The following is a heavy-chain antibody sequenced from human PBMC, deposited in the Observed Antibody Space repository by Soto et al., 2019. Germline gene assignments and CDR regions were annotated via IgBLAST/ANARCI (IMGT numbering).Heavy chain of an antibody. J-gene: IGHJ6*01. Sequence: PXXTLSLPFAVSGGSINSVNWWSWVRQSPGKGLEWIGEMHPGGSTNYNPSLKSRVTVSMDKSRNQFFLKISSVTAADTAVYFCARHGHNIYGFDVWGRGTTVTVSS. CDR1: GGSINSVNW. CDR3: ARHGHNIYGFDV. D-gene: IGHD5-12*01. V-gene: IGHV4-4*01. CDR2: MHPGGST.